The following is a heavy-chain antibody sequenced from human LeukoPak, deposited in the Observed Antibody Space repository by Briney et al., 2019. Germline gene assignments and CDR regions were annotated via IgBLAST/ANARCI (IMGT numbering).Heavy chain of an antibody. CDR2: INPSGGST. J-gene: IGHJ4*02. D-gene: IGHD2-2*01. CDR3: ARDGPTAAPIDY. CDR1: GYSLTSYD. V-gene: IGHV1-46*01. Sequence: ASVKVSCKASGYSLTSYDMHWVRQAPGQGLEWMGIINPSGGSTSYAQRFQGRVAMTRDTSTTTVYMEVNSLTSEDTAVYFCARDGPTAAPIDYWGQGTLVTVSS.